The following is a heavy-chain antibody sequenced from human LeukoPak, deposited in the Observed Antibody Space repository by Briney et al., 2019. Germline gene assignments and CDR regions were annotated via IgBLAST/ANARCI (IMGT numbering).Heavy chain of an antibody. Sequence: ASETLSLTCAVYGGSFSGCYWSWIRQPPGKGLEWIGTMYQSGTTYYNPSLESRVTISVDTSKSQFSLKLSSVTAADTAVYYCASSITMIVVVKFPFDYWGQGTLVTVSS. J-gene: IGHJ4*02. V-gene: IGHV4-34*01. CDR3: ASSITMIVVVKFPFDY. CDR2: MYQSGTT. CDR1: GGSFSGCY. D-gene: IGHD3-22*01.